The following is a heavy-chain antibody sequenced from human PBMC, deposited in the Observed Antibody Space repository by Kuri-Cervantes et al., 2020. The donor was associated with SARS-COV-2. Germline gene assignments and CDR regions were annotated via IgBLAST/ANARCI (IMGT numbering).Heavy chain of an antibody. D-gene: IGHD5-18*01. V-gene: IGHV3-30-3*01. CDR3: ARVSWMQLWHRYFDN. J-gene: IGHJ4*02. CDR1: GFTFSSYA. Sequence: LSLTCAASGFTFSSYAMHWVRQAPGKGLEWVAVISYDGSNKYYADSVKGRFTISRDNSKNTLYLQMNSLRAEDTAVYYCARVSWMQLWHRYFDNWGQGTLVTVSS. CDR2: ISYDGSNK.